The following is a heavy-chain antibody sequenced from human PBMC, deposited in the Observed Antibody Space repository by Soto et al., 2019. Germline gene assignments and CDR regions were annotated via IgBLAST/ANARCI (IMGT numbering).Heavy chain of an antibody. Sequence: LGESLKISCKGSGYSFTNYWIGWVRQMPGKGLEWMGIIYPGDSDTRYSPSFQGQVTISVDKSIRTAYLQWSSLKASDTAMYFCAVSAARPHYYFYGMDVWGQGTTVTVSS. J-gene: IGHJ6*02. CDR3: AVSAARPHYYFYGMDV. D-gene: IGHD6-6*01. CDR1: GYSFTNYW. CDR2: IYPGDSDT. V-gene: IGHV5-51*01.